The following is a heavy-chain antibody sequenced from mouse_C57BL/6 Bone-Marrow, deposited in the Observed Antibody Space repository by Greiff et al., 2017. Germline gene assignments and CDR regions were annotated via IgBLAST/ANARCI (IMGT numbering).Heavy chain of an antibody. J-gene: IGHJ4*01. Sequence: EVQLVESGPGLVKPSQSLSLTCSVTGYSITSGYYWNWIRQFPGNKLEWMGYISYDGSNNYNPSLKNRISITRDTSKNQFFLKLNSVTTEDTATYYCARDPYYSNYWGQGTSVTVSS. CDR3: ARDPYYSNY. CDR2: ISYDGSN. V-gene: IGHV3-6*01. D-gene: IGHD2-5*01. CDR1: GYSITSGYY.